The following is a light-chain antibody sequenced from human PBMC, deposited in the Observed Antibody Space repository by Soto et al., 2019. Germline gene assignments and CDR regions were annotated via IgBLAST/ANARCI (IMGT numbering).Light chain of an antibody. CDR3: QQYGSFPPIT. Sequence: DIQMTQSPSTLSASVGDRVTITCRASRSISNWLAWYQQRPGIAPKLLIFDASILQSGVPSRFSGSGSGTEFTLSISRLQTDDFATYYCQQYGSFPPITFGGGTKV. CDR2: DAS. CDR1: RSISNW. J-gene: IGKJ4*01. V-gene: IGKV1-5*01.